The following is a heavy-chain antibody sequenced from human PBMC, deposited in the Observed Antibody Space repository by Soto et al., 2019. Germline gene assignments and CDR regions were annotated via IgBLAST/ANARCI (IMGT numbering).Heavy chain of an antibody. Sequence: GGSLRLSCVASGFTFSSYAVHWVRQAPGKGLEWVAVISYDGSNKYYADSVKGRFTISRDNSKNTLYLQMNSLRAEDTAVYYCARPLWRDDYNWGYFDLWGRGTLVTVSS. J-gene: IGHJ2*01. CDR3: ARPLWRDDYNWGYFDL. CDR2: ISYDGSNK. D-gene: IGHD4-4*01. V-gene: IGHV3-30-3*01. CDR1: GFTFSSYA.